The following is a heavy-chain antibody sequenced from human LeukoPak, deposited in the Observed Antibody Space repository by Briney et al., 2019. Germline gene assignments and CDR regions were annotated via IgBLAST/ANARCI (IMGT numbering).Heavy chain of an antibody. CDR3: AKESFPLGVEWLLETRYYFDY. V-gene: IGHV3-30*02. Sequence: QPGGSLRLSCVASGFRFDDYAMHWVRQAPGKGLEWVAFIRYDGSNKYYADSVKGRFTISRDNSKNTLYLQMNSLRAEDTAVYYCAKESFPLGVEWLLETRYYFDYWGQGTLVTVSS. CDR1: GFRFDDYA. J-gene: IGHJ4*02. CDR2: IRYDGSNK. D-gene: IGHD3-3*01.